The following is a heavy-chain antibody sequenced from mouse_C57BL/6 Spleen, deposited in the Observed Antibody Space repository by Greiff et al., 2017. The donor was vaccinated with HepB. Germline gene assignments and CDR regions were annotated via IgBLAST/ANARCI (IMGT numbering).Heavy chain of an antibody. V-gene: IGHV2-9-1*01. CDR2: IWTGGGT. J-gene: IGHJ1*03. Sequence: VQRVESGPGLVAPSQSLSITCTVSGFSLTSYAISWVRQPPGKGLEWLGVIWTGGGTNYNSALKSRLSISKDNSKSQVFLKMNSLQTDDTARYYCARRGYYGSSYGDWYFDVWGTGTMVTVSS. CDR3: ARRGYYGSSYGDWYFDV. D-gene: IGHD1-1*01. CDR1: GFSLTSYA.